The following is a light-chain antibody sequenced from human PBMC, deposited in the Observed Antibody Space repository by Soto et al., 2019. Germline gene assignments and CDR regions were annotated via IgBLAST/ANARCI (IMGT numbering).Light chain of an antibody. Sequence: EIVLTQSPGTLSLSPGERATLSCRASQSVSSSYLAWYQQKPGQAPRLLIYGASSRATGIPDRFSGSGSGTDFTLTSSRLGPEDVAVYYCQQYCSSPWTFGQGTKVEIK. J-gene: IGKJ1*01. CDR3: QQYCSSPWT. CDR2: GAS. V-gene: IGKV3-20*01. CDR1: QSVSSSY.